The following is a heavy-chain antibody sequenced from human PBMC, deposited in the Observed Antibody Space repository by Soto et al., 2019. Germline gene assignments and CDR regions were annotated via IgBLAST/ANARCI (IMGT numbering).Heavy chain of an antibody. CDR2: ISWNSGSI. J-gene: IGHJ3*02. V-gene: IGHV3-9*01. CDR1: GFTFDDYA. Sequence: EVQLVESGGGLVQPGRSLRLSCAASGFTFDDYAMHWVRQAPGKGLEWVSGISWNSGSIGYADSVKGRFTISRDNAKNSLYLQMNRLRAEDTALYYCAKDGEQWLFTFDIWGQGTMVTVSS. D-gene: IGHD6-19*01. CDR3: AKDGEQWLFTFDI.